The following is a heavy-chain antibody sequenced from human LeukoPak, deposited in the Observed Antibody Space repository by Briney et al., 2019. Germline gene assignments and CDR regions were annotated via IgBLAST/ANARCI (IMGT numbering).Heavy chain of an antibody. D-gene: IGHD3-10*01. V-gene: IGHV3-48*03. CDR1: RFTFSSYE. Sequence: QPGGSLRLSCSASRFTFSSYEMNWVRQAPGKGLEWVSYISSSGSTIYYADSVKGRFTISRDNAKNSLYLQMNSLRAEDTAVYYCARDAPLLWFKVPRYYMDVWGKGTTVTVSS. CDR2: ISSSGSTI. CDR3: ARDAPLLWFKVPRYYMDV. J-gene: IGHJ6*03.